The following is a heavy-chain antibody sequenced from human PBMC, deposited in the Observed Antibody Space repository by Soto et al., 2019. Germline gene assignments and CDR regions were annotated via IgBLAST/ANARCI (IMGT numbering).Heavy chain of an antibody. J-gene: IGHJ5*02. CDR3: ARAERIAVAGTVWFDP. CDR1: GFSLSTSGMR. Sequence: SGPTLVNPTQTLTLTCTFSGFSLSTSGMRVSWIRQPPGKALEWLALIDWDDDKYYSTSLKTRLTISKDTSKNQVVLTMTNMDPVDTATYYCARAERIAVAGTVWFDPWGQGTLVTVSS. D-gene: IGHD6-19*01. CDR2: IDWDDDK. V-gene: IGHV2-70*01.